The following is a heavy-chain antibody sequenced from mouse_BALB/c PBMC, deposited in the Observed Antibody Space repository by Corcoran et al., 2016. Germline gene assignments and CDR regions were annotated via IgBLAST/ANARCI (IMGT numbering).Heavy chain of an antibody. CDR3: ASASLAYYAMDY. CDR2: INTYTGEP. V-gene: IGHV9-1*02. D-gene: IGHD6-1*01. J-gene: IGHJ4*01. Sequence: QIQLVQSGPELKKPGETVKISCKASGYTFTNYGMNWVKQSPGKGLKWMGWINTYTGEPTYADDFKGRFAFSFETSASTAYLQINNLKNEDMATYFCASASLAYYAMDYWGQGTSVTVSS. CDR1: GYTFTNYG.